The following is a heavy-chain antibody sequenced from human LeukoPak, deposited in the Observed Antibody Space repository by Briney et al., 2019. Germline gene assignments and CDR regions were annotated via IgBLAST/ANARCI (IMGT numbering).Heavy chain of an antibody. D-gene: IGHD6-6*01. Sequence: ASVKVSCKVSGYTLTELSMHWVRQAPGKGLEWMGGFDPEDGETIYAQKFQGRVTMTEDTSTDTAYMELSSLRSEDTAVYYCATHPLRDIAARRGYYYYMDVWGKGTTVTVSS. CDR3: ATHPLRDIAARRGYYYYMDV. V-gene: IGHV1-24*01. J-gene: IGHJ6*03. CDR2: FDPEDGET. CDR1: GYTLTELS.